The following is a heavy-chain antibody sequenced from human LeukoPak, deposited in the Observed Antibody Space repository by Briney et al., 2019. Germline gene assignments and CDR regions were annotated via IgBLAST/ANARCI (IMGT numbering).Heavy chain of an antibody. Sequence: GASVKVSCKASGYTFTSYYMHWVRQAPGQGLEWMGWINPNSGDTDYGQKFQGRVSIIRDTSISTTYMELSSLTSDDTAVYFCARDRARDYYGSGSFYYYYGMDVWGQGTTVTVS. D-gene: IGHD3-10*01. CDR2: INPNSGDT. V-gene: IGHV1-2*02. CDR3: ARDRARDYYGSGSFYYYYGMDV. J-gene: IGHJ6*02. CDR1: GYTFTSYY.